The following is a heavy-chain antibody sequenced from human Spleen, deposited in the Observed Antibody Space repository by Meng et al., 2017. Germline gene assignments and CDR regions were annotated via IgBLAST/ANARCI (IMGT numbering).Heavy chain of an antibody. V-gene: IGHV4-34*01. J-gene: IGHJ4*02. CDR3: ARGPTTMAHDFDY. CDR1: GGSFSNYY. CDR2: INHSGST. Sequence: QVRLQQWRAVLFKPPEHLSLTGVVLGGSFSNYYWSWIRQPPVKGLEWIGEINHSGSTNYNPSLESRATISVDTSQNNLSLKLSSVTAADSAVYYCARGPTTMAHDFDYWGQGTLVTVSS. D-gene: IGHD4-11*01.